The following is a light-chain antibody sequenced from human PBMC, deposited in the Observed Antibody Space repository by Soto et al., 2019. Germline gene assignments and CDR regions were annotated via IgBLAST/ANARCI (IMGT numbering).Light chain of an antibody. Sequence: DIVMTQSPDSLAVSLGERATINCKSSQSVLYSSNNKNYLAWYQQKPGQPPKLLLYWASTRESGVPDRFSGSGSGTDFTLTISSLQAEDVAVYYGQQYYSTPPTFGQGTKLEIK. CDR2: WAS. CDR1: QSVLYSSNNKNY. J-gene: IGKJ2*01. CDR3: QQYYSTPPT. V-gene: IGKV4-1*01.